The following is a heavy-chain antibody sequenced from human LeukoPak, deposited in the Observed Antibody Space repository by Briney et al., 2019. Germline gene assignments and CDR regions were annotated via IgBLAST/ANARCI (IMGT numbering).Heavy chain of an antibody. V-gene: IGHV4-61*02. CDR2: IYTSGST. D-gene: IGHD2-21*01. CDR1: GGSISSGSYY. CDR3: ARGTVGRTYCGGDCYSPIDY. J-gene: IGHJ4*02. Sequence: SETLSLTCTVSGGSISSGSYYWSWIRQPAGRGLEWIGRIYTSGSTNYNPSLKSRVTVSVDASKNQFSLKLSSVTAADTAVYYCARGTVGRTYCGGDCYSPIDYWGQGTLVTVSS.